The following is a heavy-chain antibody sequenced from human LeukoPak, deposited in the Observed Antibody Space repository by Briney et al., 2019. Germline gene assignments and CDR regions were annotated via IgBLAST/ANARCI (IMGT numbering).Heavy chain of an antibody. D-gene: IGHD3-10*01. V-gene: IGHV3-23*01. Sequence: LPGGSLRLSCAASGFIFSSYGMSWVRQAPGKGLEWVSAISGSGGSTYYADSVKGRFTISRDNSKNTLYLQMNNLRAEDTAVYYCSRGIPEFGELLGDFDYWGQGTLVTVSP. CDR3: SRGIPEFGELLGDFDY. CDR2: ISGSGGST. J-gene: IGHJ4*02. CDR1: GFIFSSYG.